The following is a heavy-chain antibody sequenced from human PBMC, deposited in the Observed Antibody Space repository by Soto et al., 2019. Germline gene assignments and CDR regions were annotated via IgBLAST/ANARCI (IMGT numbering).Heavy chain of an antibody. V-gene: IGHV1-18*01. CDR3: ARLFSLPPYYDSFDY. Sequence: QVQLVQSGDEVKKPGASVKVSCKASGYTFTSYGISWVRQAPGQGLEWMGWITVYNGKTDYAQRVQGRATLTTDTATSTAYLELRSLRSDDTAVYYCARLFSLPPYYDSFDYWGQGTLVTVSS. CDR1: GYTFTSYG. J-gene: IGHJ4*02. D-gene: IGHD3-22*01. CDR2: ITVYNGKT.